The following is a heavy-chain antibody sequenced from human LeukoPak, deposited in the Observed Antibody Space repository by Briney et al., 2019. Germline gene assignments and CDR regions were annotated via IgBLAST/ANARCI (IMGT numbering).Heavy chain of an antibody. Sequence: PSETLSLTCSVSGGSISSYYWSWIRQPPGKGLEWIGYVHYSGDTNYSPSLKSRATISVDTSKNQFSLKLSSVIAADTAVYYCASGTYYYFDYWGQGTLVTVSS. CDR1: GGSISSYY. CDR3: ASGTYYYFDY. J-gene: IGHJ4*02. D-gene: IGHD1-26*01. CDR2: VHYSGDT. V-gene: IGHV4-59*08.